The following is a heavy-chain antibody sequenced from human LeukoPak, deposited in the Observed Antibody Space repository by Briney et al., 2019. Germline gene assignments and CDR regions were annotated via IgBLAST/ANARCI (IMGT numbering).Heavy chain of an antibody. Sequence: ASVKPSCKAAGPPFTSYAISWGREAPGQRLKWMGKIIPILGRANYAQKFQGRVTITPDKSTSTAYMELNSLRSEDTTVYYCSREQVSHRIPAPWGQGTLVIVSS. CDR1: GPPFTSYA. J-gene: IGHJ4*02. CDR2: IIPILGRA. CDR3: SREQVSHRIPAP. D-gene: IGHD2-2*01. V-gene: IGHV1-69*04.